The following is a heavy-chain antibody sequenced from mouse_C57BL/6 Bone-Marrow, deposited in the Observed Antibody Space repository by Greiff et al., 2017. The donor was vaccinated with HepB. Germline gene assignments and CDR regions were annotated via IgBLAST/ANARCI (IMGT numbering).Heavy chain of an antibody. CDR1: GYTFTSYW. CDR2: IYPGSGST. V-gene: IGHV1-55*01. CDR3: ARSRIYYYGSSYAWFAY. J-gene: IGHJ3*01. D-gene: IGHD1-1*01. Sequence: VQLQQPGAELVKPGASVKMSCKASGYTFTSYWITWVKQRPGQGLEWIGDIYPGSGSTNYNEKFKSKATLTVDTSSSTAYMQLSSLTSEDSAVYYCARSRIYYYGSSYAWFAYWGQGTLVTVSA.